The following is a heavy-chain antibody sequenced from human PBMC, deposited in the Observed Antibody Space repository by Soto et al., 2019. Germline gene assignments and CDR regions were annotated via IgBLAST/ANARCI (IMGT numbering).Heavy chain of an antibody. D-gene: IGHD3-10*01. Sequence: QVQLVESGGGVVQAGRSLSLSCAASGFTFSSYGIHWVRQAPGKGLECVAIIGYDGSKQYYADSVKVRFTFSRDNSKNTVYLQRNSLRGEDTAVYYCARVSYYDASGSYRGYDYFDYCCQGALVTVSS. J-gene: IGHJ4*02. V-gene: IGHV3-33*01. CDR3: ARVSYYDASGSYRGYDYFDY. CDR1: GFTFSSYG. CDR2: IGYDGSKQ.